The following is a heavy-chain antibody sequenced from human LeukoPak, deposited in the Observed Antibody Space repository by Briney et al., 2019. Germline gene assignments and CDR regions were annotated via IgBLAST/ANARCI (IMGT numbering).Heavy chain of an antibody. CDR2: SKSKTGGGTT. J-gene: IGHJ4*02. Sequence: GGSLRLSCAASGFTFRNAWMSWARQAPGKGLEWVGRSKSKTGGGTTDYAAPVKGRFTISRDDSKNTLYLQMNSLRAEDTAVYYCANPPTVTSFDYWGQGILVTVSS. CDR1: GFTFRNAW. D-gene: IGHD4-11*01. V-gene: IGHV3-15*01. CDR3: ANPPTVTSFDY.